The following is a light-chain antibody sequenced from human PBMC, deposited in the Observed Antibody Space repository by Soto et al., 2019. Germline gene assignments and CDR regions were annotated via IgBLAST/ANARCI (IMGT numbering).Light chain of an antibody. CDR3: QQYISLWA. CDR1: QSMISY. J-gene: IGKJ1*01. V-gene: IGKV1-16*01. Sequence: DIQMTQSPSSLSASIGDRVTITCRASQSMISYLNRYQQKPGKVPKLLIYAATNVQSGVPSRFSGSGSGTEFTLTISSLQPDDFAIYYCQQYISLWAFGQVTKVDIK. CDR2: AAT.